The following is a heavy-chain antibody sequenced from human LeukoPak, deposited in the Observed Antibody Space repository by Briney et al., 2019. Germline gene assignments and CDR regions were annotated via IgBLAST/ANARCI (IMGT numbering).Heavy chain of an antibody. D-gene: IGHD2-21*01. Sequence: GGSLRLSCAVSGITLSNYGMSWVRQAPGKGLEWVAGISDSGGRTNYADSVKGRVTISRDNSKNTLYLQMNSLRAEDTAVYFCTKRGVVIRVILVGFHKEAYYFDSWGQGALVTVSS. J-gene: IGHJ4*02. CDR1: GITLSNYG. CDR3: TKRGVVIRVILVGFHKEAYYFDS. V-gene: IGHV3-23*01. CDR2: ISDSGGRT.